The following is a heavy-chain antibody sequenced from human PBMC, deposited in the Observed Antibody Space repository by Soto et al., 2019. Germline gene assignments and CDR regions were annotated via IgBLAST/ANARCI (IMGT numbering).Heavy chain of an antibody. Sequence: ASVKVSCKASGYTFTSYYMHWVRQAPGQGLEWMGIINPSGGSTSYAQKFQGRVTMTRDTSTSTVYMELSSLRSEDTAVYYCARDPSHDYSNFATYYFDYWGQGTLVTVSS. V-gene: IGHV1-46*01. J-gene: IGHJ4*02. CDR2: INPSGGST. CDR3: ARDPSHDYSNFATYYFDY. CDR1: GYTFTSYY. D-gene: IGHD4-4*01.